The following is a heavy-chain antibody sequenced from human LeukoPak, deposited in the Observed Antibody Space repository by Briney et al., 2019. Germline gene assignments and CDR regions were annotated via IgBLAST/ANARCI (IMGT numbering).Heavy chain of an antibody. J-gene: IGHJ4*02. CDR1: GGTFGSYA. D-gene: IGHD2-2*01. CDR3: ARALVGVVPATHFDY. CDR2: IIPILGIA. V-gene: IGHV1-69*04. Sequence: SVKVSCKASGGTFGSYAISWVRQAPGQGLEWMGRIIPILGIANYAQKFQGRVTITADKSTSTAYMELSSLRSEDTAVYYCARALVGVVPATHFDYWGQGTLVTVSS.